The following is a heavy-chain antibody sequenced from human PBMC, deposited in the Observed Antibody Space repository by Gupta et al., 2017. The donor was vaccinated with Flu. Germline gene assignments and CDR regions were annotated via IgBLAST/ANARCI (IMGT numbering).Heavy chain of an antibody. J-gene: IGHJ4*02. V-gene: IGHV4-61*02. CDR2: IYTSGST. Sequence: QVQLQESGPGLVKPSQTLSLTCTVSGGSISRGSYHGSWIRQPAGKGLEWIGRIYTSGSTNYNPSLKSRVTISVDTSKNQFSLKLSSVTAADTAVYYCARSGRGAVAGSYYFDYWGQGTLVTVSS. CDR1: GGSISRGSYH. D-gene: IGHD6-19*01. CDR3: ARSGRGAVAGSYYFDY.